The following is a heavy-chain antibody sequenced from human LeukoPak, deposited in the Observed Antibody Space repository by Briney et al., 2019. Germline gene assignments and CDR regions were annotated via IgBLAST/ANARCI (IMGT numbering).Heavy chain of an antibody. CDR1: GFTFSSYA. J-gene: IGHJ4*02. CDR2: FGTRSTSI. CDR3: ARAYRGYCSGGTCYSDY. V-gene: IGHV3-21*01. D-gene: IGHD2-15*01. Sequence: GGSLRLSCAASGFTFSSYAMSWVRQAPGKGLEWVSSFGTRSTSIYHAGSVKGRFAISRDNAKNSLYLQMNSLRAEDTAVYYCARAYRGYCSGGTCYSDYWGQGTLVTVSS.